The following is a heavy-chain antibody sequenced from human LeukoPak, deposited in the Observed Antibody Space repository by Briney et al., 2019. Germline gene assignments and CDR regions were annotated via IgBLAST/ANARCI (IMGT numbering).Heavy chain of an antibody. D-gene: IGHD1-1*01. CDR2: INSESTDI. Sequence: GGSLRLSCAASGFPFSLYAMNWVRQAPGKGLEWVSYINSESTDILYAGSVKGRFTISRDIAKNSLYLQMNSLRAEDTAVYFCARDPYPPQLIDYWGQGTLAAVSS. J-gene: IGHJ4*02. CDR3: ARDPYPPQLIDY. V-gene: IGHV3-21*05. CDR1: GFPFSLYA.